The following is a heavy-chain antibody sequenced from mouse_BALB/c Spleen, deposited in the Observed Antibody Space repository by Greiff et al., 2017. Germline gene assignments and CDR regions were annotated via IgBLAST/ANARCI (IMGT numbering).Heavy chain of an antibody. Sequence: QVQLQQSGAELVRPGASVKLSCKASGYTFTSYWINWVKQRPGQGLEWIGNIYPSDSYTNYNQKFKDKATLTVDKSSSTAYMQLSSPTSEDSAVYYCTRWGTTVVARNFDVWGAGTTVTVSS. V-gene: IGHV1-69*02. J-gene: IGHJ1*01. D-gene: IGHD1-1*01. CDR3: TRWGTTVVARNFDV. CDR2: IYPSDSYT. CDR1: GYTFTSYW.